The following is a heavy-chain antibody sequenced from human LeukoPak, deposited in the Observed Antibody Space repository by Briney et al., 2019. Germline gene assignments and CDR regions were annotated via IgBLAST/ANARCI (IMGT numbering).Heavy chain of an antibody. Sequence: SQTLSLTCTVSGGSISSGGYSWSWIRQHPGKGLVLIGYIYYSGSTYYNPSLKSRVTISVDTSKNQFSLKLSSVTAADTAVYYCARDRSNLWGYGMDVWGQGTTVTVSS. CDR1: GGSISSGGYS. J-gene: IGHJ6*02. V-gene: IGHV4-31*03. CDR3: ARDRSNLWGYGMDV. D-gene: IGHD3-16*01. CDR2: IYYSGST.